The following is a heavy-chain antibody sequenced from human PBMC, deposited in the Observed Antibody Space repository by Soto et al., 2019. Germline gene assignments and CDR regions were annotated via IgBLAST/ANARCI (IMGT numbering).Heavy chain of an antibody. CDR1: GYTFTSYD. Sequence: ASVKVSCKASGYTFTSYDINWVRQATGQGLEWMGWMNPNSGNTGYAQKFQGRVTMTRNTSISTAYMELGSLRSEDTAVYYCARGGSWAFNYYYYYYMDVWGKGTTVTVSS. V-gene: IGHV1-8*01. D-gene: IGHD3-10*01. CDR2: MNPNSGNT. CDR3: ARGGSWAFNYYYYYYMDV. J-gene: IGHJ6*03.